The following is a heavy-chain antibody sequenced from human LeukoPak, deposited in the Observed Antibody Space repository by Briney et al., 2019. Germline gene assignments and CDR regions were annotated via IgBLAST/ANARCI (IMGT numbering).Heavy chain of an antibody. D-gene: IGHD5-12*01. Sequence: PGGSLRLSCTASGFTFGDYAMSWVRQAPGKGLEWVGFIRSKAYGGTTEYAASVKGRFTISRDDSKSIAYLQMNSLKTEDTAVYYCTRDIAATIGDYWGQGTLVTVSS. CDR1: GFTFGDYA. J-gene: IGHJ4*02. V-gene: IGHV3-49*04. CDR3: TRDIAATIGDY. CDR2: IRSKAYGGTT.